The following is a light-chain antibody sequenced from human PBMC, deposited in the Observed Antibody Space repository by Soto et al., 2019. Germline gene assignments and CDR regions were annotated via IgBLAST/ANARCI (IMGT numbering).Light chain of an antibody. Sequence: DIQMTQSPSXLSASVGDXVTXXCRASXGIXXYLAWYQQKPGKVPKLLIYAASTLQSGVPSRFSGSGSGTDFTLTISSLQPEDVATYYCQKYNSAPPGGTFGQGTKVEIK. CDR2: AAS. CDR1: XGIXXY. V-gene: IGKV1-27*01. J-gene: IGKJ1*01. CDR3: QKYNSAPPGGT.